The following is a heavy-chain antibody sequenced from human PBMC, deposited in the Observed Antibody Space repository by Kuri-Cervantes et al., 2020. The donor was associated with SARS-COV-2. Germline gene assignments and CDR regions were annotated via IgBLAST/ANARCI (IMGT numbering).Heavy chain of an antibody. CDR2: INPNSGGT. CDR1: GFTFSSYA. Sequence: GGSLRLSCAASGFTFSSYAMHWVRQAPGQGLEWMGWINPNSGGTNYAQKLQGRVTMTTDTSTSTAYMELRSLRSDDTAVYYCARGLEGNYWGQGTLVTVSS. V-gene: IGHV1-18*01. D-gene: IGHD1-1*01. J-gene: IGHJ4*02. CDR3: ARGLEGNY.